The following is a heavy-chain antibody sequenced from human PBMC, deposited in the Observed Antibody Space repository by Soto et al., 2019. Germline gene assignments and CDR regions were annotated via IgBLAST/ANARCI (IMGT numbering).Heavy chain of an antibody. CDR2: INPNSGGT. Sequence: GASVKVSCKASGYTFTGYYMHWVRQAPGQGLEWMGWINPNSGGTNYTQKFQGRVTMTRDTSISTAYMELSRLRSDDTAVYYCARVGVGATTPFDYWGQGTLVTVSS. J-gene: IGHJ4*02. D-gene: IGHD1-26*01. CDR1: GYTFTGYY. V-gene: IGHV1-2*02. CDR3: ARVGVGATTPFDY.